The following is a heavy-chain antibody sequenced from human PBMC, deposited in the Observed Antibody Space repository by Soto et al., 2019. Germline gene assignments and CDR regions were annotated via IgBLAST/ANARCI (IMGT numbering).Heavy chain of an antibody. J-gene: IGHJ6*02. CDR2: IIPIFGTA. D-gene: IGHD1-26*01. CDR1: GGTFSSYA. Sequence: GASVKVSCKASGGTFSSYAISWVRQAPGQGLEWMGGIIPIFGTANYAQKFQGRVTITADESTSTAYMELSSLRSEDTAVYYCARGGSIVGARYYYYGMDVWGQGTTVTASS. V-gene: IGHV1-69*13. CDR3: ARGGSIVGARYYYYGMDV.